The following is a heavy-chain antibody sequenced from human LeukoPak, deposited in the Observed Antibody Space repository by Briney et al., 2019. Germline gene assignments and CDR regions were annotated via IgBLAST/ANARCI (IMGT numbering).Heavy chain of an antibody. CDR1: GASFSDSY. V-gene: IGHV4-34*01. Sequence: KPSETLSLTCAVYGASFSDSYWSWIRQSPEKGLEWIGEINNSGSTSYSPSLNSRVIMSVDRSKNQFSLRLTSVTAADTAVYYCARGRYGPRLGNSGQGTLVTVSS. J-gene: IGHJ4*02. D-gene: IGHD3-16*01. CDR3: ARGRYGPRLGN. CDR2: INNSGST.